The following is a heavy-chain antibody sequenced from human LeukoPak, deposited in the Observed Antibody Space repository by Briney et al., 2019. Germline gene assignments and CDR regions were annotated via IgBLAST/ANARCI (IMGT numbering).Heavy chain of an antibody. J-gene: IGHJ6*03. CDR2: ISAYNGNT. Sequence: GASVKVSCKASGYTFTSYGISWVRQAPGQGLEWMGWISAYNGNTNYAQKLQGRVTMTTDTSTSTAYMELRSLRSDDTAVYYCARDSSGWYRDYYYYYMDVWGKGTTVTVSS. CDR1: GYTFTSYG. V-gene: IGHV1-18*01. CDR3: ARDSSGWYRDYYYYYMDV. D-gene: IGHD6-19*01.